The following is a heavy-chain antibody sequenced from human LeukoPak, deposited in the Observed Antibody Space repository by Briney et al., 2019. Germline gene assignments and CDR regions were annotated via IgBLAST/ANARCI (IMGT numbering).Heavy chain of an antibody. CDR1: GGSISSGAYY. J-gene: IGHJ4*02. D-gene: IGHD3-10*01. V-gene: IGHV4-31*11. CDR3: ASSMIRGVIAN. Sequence: PSQTLSLTCAVSGGSISSGAYYWTWIRQHPGNGLEWIGYIYYSGNTYYNPSLKSRVTISVDTSKNQFSLKLSSVTAADTAVYYCASSMIRGVIANWGQGTLVTVSS. CDR2: IYYSGNT.